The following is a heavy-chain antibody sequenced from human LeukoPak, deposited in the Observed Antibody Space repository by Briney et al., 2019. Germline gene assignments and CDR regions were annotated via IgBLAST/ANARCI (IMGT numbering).Heavy chain of an antibody. CDR1: GFTFSDYS. J-gene: IGHJ4*02. CDR3: ARDVQWLRFVFDH. Sequence: GGSLRLSCAASGFTFSDYSMNWVRQAPGKGLEWVSYISSSSSTVYYADSVKGRFTISRDNAKNSLYPQMNSLRDEDTAVYYCARDVQWLRFVFDHWGQGIPVTVSS. CDR2: ISSSSSTV. V-gene: IGHV3-48*02. D-gene: IGHD5-12*01.